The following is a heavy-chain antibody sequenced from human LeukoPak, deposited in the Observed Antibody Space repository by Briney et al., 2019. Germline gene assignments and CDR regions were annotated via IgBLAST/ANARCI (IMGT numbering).Heavy chain of an antibody. Sequence: GGSLRLSCAASGFTFSDYYMSWIRQAPGKGLERVSYISSSGSTIYYADSVKGRFTISRDNAKNSLYLQMNSLRAEDTAVYYCARGPLCSGGSCYSYSEGSFDYWGQGTLVTVSS. J-gene: IGHJ4*02. CDR2: ISSSGSTI. V-gene: IGHV3-11*01. CDR3: ARGPLCSGGSCYSYSEGSFDY. CDR1: GFTFSDYY. D-gene: IGHD2-15*01.